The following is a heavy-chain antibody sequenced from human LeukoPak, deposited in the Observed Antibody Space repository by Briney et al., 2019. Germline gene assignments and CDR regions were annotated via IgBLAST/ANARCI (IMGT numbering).Heavy chain of an antibody. CDR2: IIPILGIA. J-gene: IGHJ6*02. CDR1: GGTFSSYA. V-gene: IGHV1-69*04. CDR3: ARVWPVDYYGSKGPYYYGMDV. Sequence: GSSVKVSCKASGGTFSSYAISWVRQAPGQGLEWMGRIIPILGIANYAQKFQGRVTITADKSTSTAYMELSSLRSEDTAVYYCARVWPVDYYGSKGPYYYGMDVWGQGTTVTVSS. D-gene: IGHD3-10*01.